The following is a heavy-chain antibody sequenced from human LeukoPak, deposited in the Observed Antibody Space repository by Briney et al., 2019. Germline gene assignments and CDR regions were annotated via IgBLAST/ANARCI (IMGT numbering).Heavy chain of an antibody. V-gene: IGHV1-2*02. CDR2: INPNSGGT. D-gene: IGHD6-13*01. J-gene: IGHJ5*02. CDR3: ARAIPYSSSWPNWFNP. CDR1: GYTFTGYY. Sequence: GASVKVSCKASGYTFTGYYMHWVRQAPGQGLEWMGWINPNSGGTNYAQKFQGRVTMTRDTSISTAYMELSRLRSDDTAVYYCARAIPYSSSWPNWFNPWGQGTLVTVSS.